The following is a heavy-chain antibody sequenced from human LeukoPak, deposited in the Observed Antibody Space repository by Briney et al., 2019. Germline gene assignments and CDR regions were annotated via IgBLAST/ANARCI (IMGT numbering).Heavy chain of an antibody. CDR3: ARGREYSSGWYGKAFDI. Sequence: ASVKVSCKASGYTFTSYDINWVRQAPGQGLEWMGIINPSGGSTSYAQKFQGRVTMTRDMSTSTVYMELSSLRSEDTAVYYCARGREYSSGWYGKAFDIWGQGTMVTVSS. V-gene: IGHV1-46*01. J-gene: IGHJ3*02. D-gene: IGHD6-19*01. CDR2: INPSGGST. CDR1: GYTFTSYD.